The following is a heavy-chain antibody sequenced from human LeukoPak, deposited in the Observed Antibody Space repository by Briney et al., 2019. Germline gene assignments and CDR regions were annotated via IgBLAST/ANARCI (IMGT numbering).Heavy chain of an antibody. V-gene: IGHV5-51*01. CDR1: GYSFTTYW. D-gene: IGHD6-19*01. CDR3: ARPRQWHRNDAFDI. CDR2: INPGDSDT. Sequence: GESLKISCKGSGYSFTTYWIAWVRPMPGKGLEWMGIINPGDSDTRYSPSFQGQVTISAEQSISTAHLQWDSLKASETAMYYCARPRQWHRNDAFDIWGQGTMVIVSS. J-gene: IGHJ3*02.